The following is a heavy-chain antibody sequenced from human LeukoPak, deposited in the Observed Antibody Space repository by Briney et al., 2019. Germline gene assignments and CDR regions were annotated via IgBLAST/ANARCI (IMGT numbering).Heavy chain of an antibody. J-gene: IGHJ6*03. CDR3: ARAATGLKYYYYYYYMDV. CDR1: GGTFSSYA. V-gene: IGHV1-8*03. D-gene: IGHD2-15*01. Sequence: ASVKVSCEASGGTFSSYAISWVRQAPGQGLEWMGWMNPNSGNTGYAQKFQGRVTITRNTSISTAYMELSSLRSEDTAVYYCARAATGLKYYYYYYYMDVWGKGTTVTVSS. CDR2: MNPNSGNT.